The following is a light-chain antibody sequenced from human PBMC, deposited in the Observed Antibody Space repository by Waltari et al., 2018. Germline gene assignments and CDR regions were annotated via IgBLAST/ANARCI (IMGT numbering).Light chain of an antibody. J-gene: IGKJ1*01. CDR1: QIVGTN. CDR3: QQYNDWPRT. CDR2: RAS. V-gene: IGKV3D-15*01. Sequence: EIVLTQSPATLSVSPGDRVTLSCRASQIVGTNLPWHQHSPGRAPRLLVYRASTRASYIPARFGASGSGTEFTLSISTLQSEDSAVFCCQQYNDWPRTFGQGTKVEIK.